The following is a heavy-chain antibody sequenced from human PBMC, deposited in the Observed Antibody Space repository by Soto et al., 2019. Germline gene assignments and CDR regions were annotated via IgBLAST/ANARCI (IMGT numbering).Heavy chain of an antibody. CDR3: ARALILTGYYIHDAFDI. Sequence: QVQLQESGPGLVKPSETLSLTCTVSGGSISSYYWSWIRQPPGKGLEWIGYIYYSGSTNYNPSLKSRVTISVHTSKNQCSLKLSSVTAADTAVYYCARALILTGYYIHDAFDIWGQGTMVTVSS. D-gene: IGHD3-9*01. CDR2: IYYSGST. V-gene: IGHV4-59*01. CDR1: GGSISSYY. J-gene: IGHJ3*02.